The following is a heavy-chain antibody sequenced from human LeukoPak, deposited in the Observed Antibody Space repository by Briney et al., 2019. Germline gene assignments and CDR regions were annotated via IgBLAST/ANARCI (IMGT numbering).Heavy chain of an antibody. D-gene: IGHD5-12*01. CDR3: AREAVDTVG. CDR2: INGDGSNT. Sequence: GGSLRLSCAASGFIFSNYWMHWVRQAPGKGLVWVSRINGDGSNTIYADSVKGRFTISRDNAKNSLYLQMNSLRAEDTAVYYCAREAVDTVGWGQGTLVTVSS. J-gene: IGHJ4*02. V-gene: IGHV3-74*01. CDR1: GFIFSNYW.